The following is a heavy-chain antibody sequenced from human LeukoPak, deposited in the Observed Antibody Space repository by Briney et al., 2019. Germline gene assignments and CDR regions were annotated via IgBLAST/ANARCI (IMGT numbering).Heavy chain of an antibody. CDR3: ARPSWASGYSGYDLHFDY. J-gene: IGHJ4*02. D-gene: IGHD5-12*01. V-gene: IGHV4-34*01. CDR2: INHSGST. CDR1: GGSFSGYY. Sequence: PSETLSLTCAVYGGSFSGYYWSWIRQPPGKGLEWIGEINHSGSTNYNPSLKSRVTISVDTSKNQFSLKLSSVTAADTAVYYCARPSWASGYSGYDLHFDYWGQGTLVTVSS.